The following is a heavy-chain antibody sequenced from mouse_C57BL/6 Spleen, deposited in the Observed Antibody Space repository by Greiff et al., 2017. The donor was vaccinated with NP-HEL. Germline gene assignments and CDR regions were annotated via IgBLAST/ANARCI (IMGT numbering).Heavy chain of an antibody. D-gene: IGHD1-1*01. V-gene: IGHV5-17*01. Sequence: DVMLVESGGGLVKPGGSLKLSCAASGFTFSDYGMHWVRQAPEKGLEWVAYISSGSSTIYYVDTVKGRFTISRDNAKNTLFLQMTSLRSEDTAMYYCARNYVDWYFDVWGTGTTVTVSS. CDR3: ARNYVDWYFDV. CDR2: ISSGSSTI. J-gene: IGHJ1*03. CDR1: GFTFSDYG.